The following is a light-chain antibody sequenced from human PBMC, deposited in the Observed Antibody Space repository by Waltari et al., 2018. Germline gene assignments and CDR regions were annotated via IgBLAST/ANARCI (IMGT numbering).Light chain of an antibody. CDR2: EVT. Sequence: QSALTQPASVSGSPGQSITISCTGTSSDVGSYNFFSWYQQHPGKAPKLIISEVTKRPSGVSNRFSGSKSGNTASLTISGLQADDEADYYCCAFESRIGVFGGGTKVTVL. J-gene: IGLJ2*01. V-gene: IGLV2-23*02. CDR1: SSDVGSYNF. CDR3: CAFESRIGV.